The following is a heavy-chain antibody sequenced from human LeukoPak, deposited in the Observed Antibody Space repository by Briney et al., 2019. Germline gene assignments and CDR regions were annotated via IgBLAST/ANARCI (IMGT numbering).Heavy chain of an antibody. Sequence: ASVKLSCKISGHALSDLSIHWVRQAPGRGPEWMGGFDPEVGDKMHAQKFQGRVTMTEDTSTDTAYMELNSLRSEDTAVYYCAAPYCSSTSCYLYFQHWGQGTLVTVSS. J-gene: IGHJ1*01. V-gene: IGHV1-24*01. CDR2: FDPEVGDK. D-gene: IGHD2-2*01. CDR1: GHALSDLS. CDR3: AAPYCSSTSCYLYFQH.